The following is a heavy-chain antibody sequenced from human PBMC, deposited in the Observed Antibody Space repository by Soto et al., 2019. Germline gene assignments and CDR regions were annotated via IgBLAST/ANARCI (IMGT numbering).Heavy chain of an antibody. CDR1: GFTFSSYW. D-gene: IGHD3-3*01. Sequence: GGSLRLSCAASGFTFSSYWMHWVRQAPGKGLVWVSRINSDGSSTSYADSVKGRFTISRDNAKNTLYLQMNSLRAEDTAVYYCAREEIMIFGVVTKTPNYYYYMDVWGKGTTVTVSS. CDR3: AREEIMIFGVVTKTPNYYYYMDV. V-gene: IGHV3-74*01. J-gene: IGHJ6*03. CDR2: INSDGSST.